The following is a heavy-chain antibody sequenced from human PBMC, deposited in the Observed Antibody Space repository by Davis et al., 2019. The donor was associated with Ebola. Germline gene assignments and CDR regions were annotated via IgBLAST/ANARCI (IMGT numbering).Heavy chain of an antibody. Sequence: PGGSLRLSCAASGFTFSSYAMSWVRQAPGKGLEWVSAISGSGGSTYYADSVKGRFTISRDNSKNMLYLQVNSLRAEDTAVYYCARDDVDYDIMYYYYNGMDVWGQGTTVTVSS. CDR2: ISGSGGST. CDR3: ARDDVDYDIMYYYYNGMDV. CDR1: GFTFSSYA. V-gene: IGHV3-23*01. D-gene: IGHD3-9*01. J-gene: IGHJ6*02.